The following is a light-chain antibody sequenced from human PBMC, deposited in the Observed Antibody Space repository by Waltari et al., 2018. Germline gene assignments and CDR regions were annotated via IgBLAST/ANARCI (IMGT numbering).Light chain of an antibody. V-gene: IGKV1-5*03. Sequence: DIQMTQSPSTLSASIGDRLTITFRASQRVTNWLAWYQQKPGKAPKLLIYKASTLESGVPSRFSGSGSGTEFTLTISSLQPDDFATYYCQQYNNYVATFGQGTKVEIK. CDR3: QQYNNYVAT. CDR1: QRVTNW. CDR2: KAS. J-gene: IGKJ1*01.